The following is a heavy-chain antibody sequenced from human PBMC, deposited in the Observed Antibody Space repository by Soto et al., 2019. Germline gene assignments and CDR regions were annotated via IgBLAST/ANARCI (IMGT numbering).Heavy chain of an antibody. Sequence: PGGSLRLSCAASGFTFSDSAMHWVRQASGKGLEWVGRIRNKGNNYATAYTASVKGRFTISRDDSKNTVYLQMNSLKIDDTAVYYCTSRRDWTAVDPLDYWGQGTPVTVSS. V-gene: IGHV3-73*01. D-gene: IGHD5-18*01. J-gene: IGHJ4*02. CDR3: TSRRDWTAVDPLDY. CDR1: GFTFSDSA. CDR2: IRNKGNNYAT.